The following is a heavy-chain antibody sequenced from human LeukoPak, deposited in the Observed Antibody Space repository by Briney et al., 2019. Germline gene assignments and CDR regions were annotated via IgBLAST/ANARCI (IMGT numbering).Heavy chain of an antibody. Sequence: SETLSLTCTVSGGSISSSSYYWGWIRQPPGKGLEWIGSIYDSGSTYYNPSLKSRVTISVDTSKNQFSLKLSSVTAADTAVYYCARLFGSVVTNWFDPWGQGSLVTVSS. CDR3: ARLFGSVVTNWFDP. V-gene: IGHV4-39*01. J-gene: IGHJ5*02. CDR2: IYDSGST. CDR1: GGSISSSSYY. D-gene: IGHD3-3*01.